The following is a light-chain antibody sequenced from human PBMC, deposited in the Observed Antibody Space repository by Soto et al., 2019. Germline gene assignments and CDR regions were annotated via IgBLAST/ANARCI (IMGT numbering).Light chain of an antibody. J-gene: IGKJ4*01. CDR1: QSVISNY. CDR2: GAS. Sequence: DIVLTQSPGTLSLSAGERVTLSCRASQSVISNYLAWYQQKTGQAPRLLIYGASSRATGINARFSGSGSGSDFTLTISSIEHEDVAVYYCKQRINWPLTFGRGTKVDIK. V-gene: IGKV3D-20*02. CDR3: KQRINWPLT.